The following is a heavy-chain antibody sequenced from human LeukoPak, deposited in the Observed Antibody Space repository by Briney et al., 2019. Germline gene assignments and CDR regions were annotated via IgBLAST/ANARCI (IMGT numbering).Heavy chain of an antibody. D-gene: IGHD4-23*01. CDR3: ARDLDFGGYSNFDY. Sequence: GGSLSLSCAASGFTFSSYWMHWVRQAPGKGLVWVSRIKSDGSSIMYADSVKGRFTISRDNAKSTLYLQMNSLRAEDTAVYYCARDLDFGGYSNFDYWGQGTLVTVSS. J-gene: IGHJ4*02. CDR2: IKSDGSSI. CDR1: GFTFSSYW. V-gene: IGHV3-74*03.